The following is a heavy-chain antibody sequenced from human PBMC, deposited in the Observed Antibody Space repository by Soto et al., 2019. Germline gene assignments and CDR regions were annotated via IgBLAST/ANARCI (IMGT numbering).Heavy chain of an antibody. Sequence: SETLSLTRTVSGGSISSYYWSWIRQPPGKGLEWIGYIYYSGSTNYNPSLKSRVTISVGTSKNQFSLKLSSVTAADTAVYYCARTFPYDSSGYYSQYYFDYWGQGTLVTVSS. D-gene: IGHD3-22*01. CDR1: GGSISSYY. V-gene: IGHV4-59*01. J-gene: IGHJ4*02. CDR2: IYYSGST. CDR3: ARTFPYDSSGYYSQYYFDY.